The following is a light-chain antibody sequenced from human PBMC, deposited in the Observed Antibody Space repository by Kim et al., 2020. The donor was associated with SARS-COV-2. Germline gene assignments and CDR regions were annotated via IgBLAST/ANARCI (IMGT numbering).Light chain of an antibody. Sequence: ATINCRYSQSVLSSSNNKNYLAWYQQKPGQPPKLLIYWASTRESGVPDRLSGSGSGTDFTLTISSPQAEDVAVYYCQQYYSSPQTFGQGTKVDIK. V-gene: IGKV4-1*01. J-gene: IGKJ1*01. CDR1: QSVLSSSNNKNY. CDR2: WAS. CDR3: QQYYSSPQT.